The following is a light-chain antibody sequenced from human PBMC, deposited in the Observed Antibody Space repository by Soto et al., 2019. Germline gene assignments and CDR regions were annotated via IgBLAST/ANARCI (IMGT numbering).Light chain of an antibody. CDR3: QQYYSTSMYT. V-gene: IGKV4-1*01. CDR1: QSVLYSSSNKNY. CDR2: WAS. J-gene: IGKJ2*01. Sequence: DIVLTQSPDSLAVSLGERATINCKSSQSVLYSSSNKNYLAWYQQKPRQPPKLLIYWASTRQSGVPDRFSGSGSGTDFTLTISNLQAEDVAVYYCQQYYSTSMYTFGQGTKLEIK.